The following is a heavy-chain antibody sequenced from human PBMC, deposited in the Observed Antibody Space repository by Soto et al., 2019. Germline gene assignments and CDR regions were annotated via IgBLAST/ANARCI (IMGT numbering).Heavy chain of an antibody. Sequence: GGSLRLSCVASGFTFDDHVMHWVRQVPGKGLEWVGHISWNGYSIGYGGSVRGRFTISRDNAKNTLYLQMNSLRPEDTALYYCARSWSGSTSGRVDVWGQGTTVTVSS. D-gene: IGHD3-3*01. V-gene: IGHV3-9*01. CDR2: ISWNGYSI. CDR1: GFTFDDHV. CDR3: ARSWSGSTSGRVDV. J-gene: IGHJ6*02.